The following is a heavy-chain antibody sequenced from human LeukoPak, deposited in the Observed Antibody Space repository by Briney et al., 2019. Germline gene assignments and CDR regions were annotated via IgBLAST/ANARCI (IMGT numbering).Heavy chain of an antibody. CDR1: GFTFSSYA. D-gene: IGHD3-10*01. V-gene: IGHV3-23*01. CDR2: MSGSGGYT. Sequence: GGSLKLSCAASGFTFSSYAMSWVRQAPGKGLEWVSAMSGSGGYTYYADSVKGRFTISRDNSKNTLYLQMNSLRAEDTAVYYCAKDPVTMVRGINDYWGQGTLVTVSS. J-gene: IGHJ4*02. CDR3: AKDPVTMVRGINDY.